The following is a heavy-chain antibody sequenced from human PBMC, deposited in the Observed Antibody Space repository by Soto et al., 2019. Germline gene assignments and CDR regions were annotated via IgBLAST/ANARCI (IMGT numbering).Heavy chain of an antibody. D-gene: IGHD3-10*01. J-gene: IGHJ4*02. V-gene: IGHV1-69*19. CDR2: ISPMFGAA. CDR3: AREVQVHTPAFVY. Sequence: QVHLVQSGAEMKKPGSSVKVSCQSSGGTFNTYAMNWVRQAPGQGPEWMGDISPMFGAANYAPKFQGRVTITADESTGTSYMQLSSSTSEDTALYFCAREVQVHTPAFVYWGQGTLVTVSS. CDR1: GGTFNTYA.